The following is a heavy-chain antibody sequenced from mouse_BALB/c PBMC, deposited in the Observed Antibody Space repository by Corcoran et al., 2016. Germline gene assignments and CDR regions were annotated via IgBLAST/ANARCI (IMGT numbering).Heavy chain of an antibody. CDR1: GYTFTHYV. CDR3: ARPGFDY. J-gene: IGHJ2*01. Sequence: QIQLVQSGPELKKPGATVKISCKDSGYTFTHYVMNWVKKAPGKGLKWMGWINTYTGEPTYADDFKGRFAFSLETSASTAYLQINNLKNEDMATYFCARPGFDYWGQGTTLTVSS. V-gene: IGHV9-1*02. CDR2: INTYTGEP.